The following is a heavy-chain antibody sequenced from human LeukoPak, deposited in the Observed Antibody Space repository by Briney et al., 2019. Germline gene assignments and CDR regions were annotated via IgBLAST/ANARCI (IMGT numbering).Heavy chain of an antibody. V-gene: IGHV1-2*02. CDR3: ARRYRSSEMWFGH. CDR1: GYTFIGYY. D-gene: IGHD5-24*01. Sequence: ASVKVSCKTSGYTFIGYYVHWVRQAPGQGLEWMGRIDPNRDDRRYAPKFQDRVTMTKDTSITTAYMELGNLTSDDTAVYYCARRYRSSEMWFGHWGQGTLVTVSS. CDR2: IDPNRDDR. J-gene: IGHJ5*02.